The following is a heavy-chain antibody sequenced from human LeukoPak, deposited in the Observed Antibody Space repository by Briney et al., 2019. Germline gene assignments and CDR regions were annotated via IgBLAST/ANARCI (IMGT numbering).Heavy chain of an antibody. CDR2: IYHSGTT. V-gene: IGHV4-4*02. D-gene: IGHD3-10*01. J-gene: IGHJ5*02. Sequence: GSLRLSCAASGFTFSSYAMSWVRQPPGKGLEWIGEIYHSGTTNYNSSLESRVTISVDKSKNQFSLKLSSVTAADTAVYYCARRSGSFDLWGQGTLVTVSS. CDR1: GFTFSSYAM. CDR3: ARRSGSFDL.